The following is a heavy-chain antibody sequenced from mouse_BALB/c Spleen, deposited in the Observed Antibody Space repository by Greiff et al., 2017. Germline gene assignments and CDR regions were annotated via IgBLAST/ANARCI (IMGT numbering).Heavy chain of an antibody. CDR3: ARGYPFAY. CDR1: GFTFSSFG. CDR2: ISSGSSTI. J-gene: IGHJ3*01. D-gene: IGHD2-14*01. V-gene: IGHV5-17*02. Sequence: EVQVVGSGGGLVQPGGSRKLSCAASGFTFSSFGMHWVRQAPEKGLEWVAYISSGSSTIYYADTVKGRFTISRDNPKNTLFLQMTSLRSEDTAMYYCARGYPFAYWGQGTLVTVSA.